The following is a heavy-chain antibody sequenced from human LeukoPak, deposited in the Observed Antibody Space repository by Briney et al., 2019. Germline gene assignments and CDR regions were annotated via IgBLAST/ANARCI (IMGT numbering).Heavy chain of an antibody. D-gene: IGHD5-18*01. Sequence: GGSLRLSCAASGFTFSSYGMNWVRQAPGKGLEWVSYISTSASTIYYADSVKGRFTISRDNAKNSLYLQMNSLRAEDTAVYYCARTTGYPVPFFDYWGQGTLVTVSS. CDR2: ISTSASTI. J-gene: IGHJ4*02. CDR3: ARTTGYPVPFFDY. CDR1: GFTFSSYG. V-gene: IGHV3-48*04.